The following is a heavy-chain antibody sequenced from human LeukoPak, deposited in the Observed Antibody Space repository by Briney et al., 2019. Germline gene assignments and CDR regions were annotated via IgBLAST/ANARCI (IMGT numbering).Heavy chain of an antibody. J-gene: IGHJ6*03. CDR3: AREDGGYSYGYGYYYYMDV. V-gene: IGHV3-72*01. Sequence: GGSLRLSCAASGFTFSTYWMSWVRQAPGKGLEWVGRTRNKANSYTPEYAAAVKGRFTISRDDSKNSLYLQMNSLKTEDTAVYYCAREDGGYSYGYGYYYYMDVWGKGTTVTVSS. CDR1: GFTFSTYW. D-gene: IGHD5-18*01. CDR2: TRNKANSYTP.